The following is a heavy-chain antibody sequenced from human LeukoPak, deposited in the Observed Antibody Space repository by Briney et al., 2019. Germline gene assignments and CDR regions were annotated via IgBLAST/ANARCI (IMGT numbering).Heavy chain of an antibody. D-gene: IGHD1-26*01. Sequence: ASVKVSCKASGYPFTIFDISWVRQAPGQGLEWMGRIIPILGIANYAQKFQGRVTITADKSTSTAYMELSSLRSEDTAVYYCARDPVGATTSFHYWGQGTLVTVSS. J-gene: IGHJ4*02. V-gene: IGHV1-69*04. CDR2: IIPILGIA. CDR3: ARDPVGATTSFHY. CDR1: GYPFTIFD.